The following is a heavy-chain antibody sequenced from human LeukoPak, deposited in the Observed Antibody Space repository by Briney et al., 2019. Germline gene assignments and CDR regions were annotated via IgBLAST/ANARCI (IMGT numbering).Heavy chain of an antibody. CDR1: GFTFSNSW. CDR2: IKQDGSDM. J-gene: IGHJ4*02. Sequence: GGSLTLSCAASGFTFSNSWMSWVRQAPGMGLEFVANIKQDGSDMYYVDSVKGRFTISRDNAKNSLYLQMNSLRVEDTAVYYCASGNHFDYWGEGTLVTVSS. D-gene: IGHD1-14*01. V-gene: IGHV3-7*01. CDR3: ASGNHFDY.